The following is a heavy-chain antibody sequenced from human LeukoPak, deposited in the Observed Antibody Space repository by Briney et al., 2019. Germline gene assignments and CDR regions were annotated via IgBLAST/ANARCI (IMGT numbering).Heavy chain of an antibody. CDR3: ARRIVVVPAAMGHFDY. V-gene: IGHV4-59*08. CDR2: IYYSGST. Sequence: SETLSLTCTVSGGSISSYYWSWIRQPPGRGLEWIGYIYYSGSTNYNPSLKSRVTISVDTSKNQFSLKLSSVTAADTAVYYCARRIVVVPAAMGHFDYWGQGTLVTVSS. J-gene: IGHJ4*02. CDR1: GGSISSYY. D-gene: IGHD2-2*01.